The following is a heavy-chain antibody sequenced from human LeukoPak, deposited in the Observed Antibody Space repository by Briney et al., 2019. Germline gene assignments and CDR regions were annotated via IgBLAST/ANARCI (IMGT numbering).Heavy chain of an antibody. D-gene: IGHD2-2*01. CDR1: GGSISSYY. CDR2: IYTSGST. J-gene: IGHJ4*02. CDR3: ARDLGEVSSTRSKGDY. Sequence: SETLSLTCTVSGGSISSYYWSWIRQPAGKGLEWIGRIYTSGSTNHNPSLKSRVTMSVDTSKNQFSLKLSSVTAADTAVYYCARDLGEVSSTRSKGDYWGQGTLVTVSS. V-gene: IGHV4-4*07.